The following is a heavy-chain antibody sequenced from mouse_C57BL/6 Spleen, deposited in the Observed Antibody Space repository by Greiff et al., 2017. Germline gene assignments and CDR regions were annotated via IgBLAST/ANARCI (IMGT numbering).Heavy chain of an antibody. CDR3: AIYSFDY. CDR2: IYPSDSET. CDR1: GYTFTSYW. Sequence: QVQLKQPGAELVRPGSSVKLSCKASGYTFTSYWMDWVKQRPGQGLEWIGNIYPSDSETNYNQKFKDKATLTVDKSSITAYMQLSSLTSEDSAVYYCAIYSFDYWGQGTTLTVSS. J-gene: IGHJ2*01. V-gene: IGHV1-61*01.